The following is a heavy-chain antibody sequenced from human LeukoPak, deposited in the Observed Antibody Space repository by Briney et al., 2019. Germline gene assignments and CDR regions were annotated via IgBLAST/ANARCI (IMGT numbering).Heavy chain of an antibody. J-gene: IGHJ4*02. Sequence: KPGGSLRLSCAASGFTFSDYNMNWVRQAPGKGLEWVSYITNGGSTIHHADSVKGRFTISRDNAKNSLYLQMNSLRVDDTAVYYCARDRGYSTFDYWGQGTLVTVSS. CDR2: ITNGGSTI. CDR1: GFTFSDYN. D-gene: IGHD4-23*01. CDR3: ARDRGYSTFDY. V-gene: IGHV3-11*04.